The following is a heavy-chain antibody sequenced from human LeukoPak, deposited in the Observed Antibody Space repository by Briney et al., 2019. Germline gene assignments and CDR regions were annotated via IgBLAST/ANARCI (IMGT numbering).Heavy chain of an antibody. CDR3: ARGKSQSSGWYRGNYYYYYYMDV. D-gene: IGHD6-19*01. Sequence: PGGSLRLSCAASGFTFSSYSMNWIRQPPGKGLEWIGEINHSGSTNYNPSLKSRVTISVDTSKNQFSLKLSSVTAADTAVYYCARGKSQSSGWYRGNYYYYYYMDVWGKGTTVTVSS. CDR2: INHSGST. J-gene: IGHJ6*03. CDR1: GFTFSSYS. V-gene: IGHV4-34*01.